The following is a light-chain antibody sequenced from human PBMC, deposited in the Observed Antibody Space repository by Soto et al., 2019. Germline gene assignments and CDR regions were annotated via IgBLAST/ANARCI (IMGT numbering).Light chain of an antibody. CDR3: QAWDSSTAVV. Sequence: SYELTQPPSVSVSPGQTASITCSGDKLGDKYACWYQQKPRQSPVLVIYQDSKRPSGIPERFSGSNSGNTATLTISGTQATDEADYYCQAWDSSTAVVFGGGTKLTVL. J-gene: IGLJ2*01. CDR1: KLGDKY. V-gene: IGLV3-1*01. CDR2: QDS.